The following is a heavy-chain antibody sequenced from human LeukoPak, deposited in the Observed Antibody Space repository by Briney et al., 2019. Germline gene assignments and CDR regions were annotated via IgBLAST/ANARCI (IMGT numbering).Heavy chain of an antibody. V-gene: IGHV3-30-3*01. J-gene: IGHJ3*02. Sequence: GGSLRLSCAASGFTFSSYWLHWVRQAPGKGLEWVAVISYDGSNKYYADSVKGRFTISRDNSKNTLYLQMNSLRAEDTAVYYCARDLVGARIRAFDIWGQGTMVTVSS. CDR1: GFTFSSYW. CDR2: ISYDGSNK. CDR3: ARDLVGARIRAFDI. D-gene: IGHD1-26*01.